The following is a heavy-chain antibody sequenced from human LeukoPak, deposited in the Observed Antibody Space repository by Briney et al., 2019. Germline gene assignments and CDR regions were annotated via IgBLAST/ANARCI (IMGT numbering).Heavy chain of an antibody. D-gene: IGHD2-15*01. CDR2: IKSKADGGTT. CDR3: TTDLMVVAAKDY. CDR1: GFTFSNAW. V-gene: IGHV3-15*01. Sequence: GGSLRLSCAASGFTFSNAWMSWVRQAPGKGLEWVGRIKSKADGGTTDYAAPVKGRFTISRDDSKNTLYLQMNSLKTEDTAVYYCTTDLMVVAAKDYWGQGTLVTVSS. J-gene: IGHJ4*02.